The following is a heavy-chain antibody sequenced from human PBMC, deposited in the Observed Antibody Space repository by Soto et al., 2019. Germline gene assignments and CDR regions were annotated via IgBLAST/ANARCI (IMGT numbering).Heavy chain of an antibody. CDR3: ARGCYDSSGYFAWYFDY. V-gene: IGHV4-30-4*01. Sequence: QVQLQESGPGLVKPSQTLSLTCTVSGGSISSGDYYWSWIRQPPGKGLEWIGYIYYSGSTYYNPPLKSRVTISVDTSKNQFSLKLSSVTAADTAVYYCARGCYDSSGYFAWYFDYWGQGTLVTVSS. J-gene: IGHJ4*02. D-gene: IGHD3-22*01. CDR2: IYYSGST. CDR1: GGSISSGDYY.